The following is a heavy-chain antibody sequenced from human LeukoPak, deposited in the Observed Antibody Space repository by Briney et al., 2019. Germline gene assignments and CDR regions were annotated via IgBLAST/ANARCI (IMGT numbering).Heavy chain of an antibody. CDR2: IYTSGST. D-gene: IGHD3-22*01. V-gene: IGHV4-61*02. CDR3: ARGPYSYDSSGAFDI. Sequence: PSETLSLTCAVSGGSISSGSYYWSWIRQPAGKGLEWIGRIYTSGSTNYNPSLKSRVTISVDTSKNQFSLKLSSVTAADTAVYFCARGPYSYDSSGAFDIWGQGTMVTVSS. J-gene: IGHJ3*02. CDR1: GGSISSGSYY.